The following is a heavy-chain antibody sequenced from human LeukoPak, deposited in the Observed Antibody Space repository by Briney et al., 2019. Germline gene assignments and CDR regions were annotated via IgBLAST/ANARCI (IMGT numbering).Heavy chain of an antibody. Sequence: SETLSLTCTVSGGSISSYYWSWIRQPPGKGLEWIGSIYYSGSTYYNPSLKSRVTISVDTSKNQFSLKLSSVTAADTAVYYCARHKYDVDYWGQGTLVTVSS. CDR3: ARHKYDVDY. CDR1: GGSISSYY. D-gene: IGHD1-1*01. J-gene: IGHJ4*02. V-gene: IGHV4-39*01. CDR2: IYYSGST.